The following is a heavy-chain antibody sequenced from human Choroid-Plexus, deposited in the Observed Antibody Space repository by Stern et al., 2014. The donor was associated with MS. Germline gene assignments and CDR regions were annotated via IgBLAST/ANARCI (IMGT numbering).Heavy chain of an antibody. V-gene: IGHV3-30*18. CDR1: GFTFGSCA. CDR2: VSYDGSNK. D-gene: IGHD2/OR15-2a*01. J-gene: IGHJ5*02. Sequence: VQLVESGGGVVQPGRPLRLSCVASGFTFGSCAMHWVRRAPGKGLEWVAGVSYDGSNKYYADSVKGRFNISRDNSQNTLYMQMSSLRPEDTAVYYCAKDRQYLTYFFDHWGQGSLVTVSS. CDR3: AKDRQYLTYFFDH.